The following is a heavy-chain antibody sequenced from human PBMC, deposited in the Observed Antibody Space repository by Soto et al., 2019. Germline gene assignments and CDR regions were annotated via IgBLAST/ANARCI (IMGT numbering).Heavy chain of an antibody. CDR2: TSPRGETL. CDR1: GFSLANYP. D-gene: IGHD2-15*01. V-gene: IGHV3-48*02. J-gene: IGHJ4*01. CDR3: PQGPHANVSWPYYFDS. Sequence: GGTRRLSCVASGFSLANYPMHWVRQTPGKGREWISYTSPRGETLYYAESVEGRFTISRDNGRNSLFLQMNSLRDEDTALYFCPQGPHANVSWPYYFDSRG.